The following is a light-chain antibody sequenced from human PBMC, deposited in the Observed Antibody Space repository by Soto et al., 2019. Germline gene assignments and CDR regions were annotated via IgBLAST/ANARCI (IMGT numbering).Light chain of an antibody. CDR3: HQRQSWPRT. CDR1: QSINRD. CDR2: QTS. Sequence: EIVMTQSPATLSVSPGERATLSCRASQSINRDLAWYQHRPGQAPRLLIYQTSIRAAGIPARFSASGSGTDFTLTISDVQPEDFALYYCHQRQSWPRTFGQGTKVDIK. V-gene: IGKV3D-15*03. J-gene: IGKJ1*01.